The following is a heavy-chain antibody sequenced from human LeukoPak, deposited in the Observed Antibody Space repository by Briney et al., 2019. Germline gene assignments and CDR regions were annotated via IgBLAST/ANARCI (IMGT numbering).Heavy chain of an antibody. CDR3: ARRYYYDSSGPQYAFDI. D-gene: IGHD3-22*01. J-gene: IGHJ3*02. V-gene: IGHV4-59*01. Sequence: PSETLSLTCTVSGGSISSYYWSWIRQPPGKGLEWIGYIYYSGSTNYNPSLKSRVTISVDTSKNQFSLKLSSVTAADTAVYYCARRYYYDSSGPQYAFDIWGQGTMVTVSS. CDR1: GGSISSYY. CDR2: IYYSGST.